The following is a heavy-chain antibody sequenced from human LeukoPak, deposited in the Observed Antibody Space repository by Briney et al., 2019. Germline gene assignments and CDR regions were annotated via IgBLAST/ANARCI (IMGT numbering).Heavy chain of an antibody. D-gene: IGHD3-3*01. CDR1: GYTFTSYY. Sequence: GASVKVSCKASGYTFTSYYMHWVRQAPGQGLEWMGIINPSGGSTSYAQKFQGRVTMTRDMSTSTVYMGLSSLRSEDTAVYYCARDGRRFALYYYYYMDVWGKGTTVTVSS. J-gene: IGHJ6*03. CDR3: ARDGRRFALYYYYYMDV. V-gene: IGHV1-46*01. CDR2: INPSGGST.